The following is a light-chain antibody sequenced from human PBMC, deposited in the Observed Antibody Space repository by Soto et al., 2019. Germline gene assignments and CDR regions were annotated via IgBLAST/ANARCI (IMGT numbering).Light chain of an antibody. Sequence: EIVLTQSPATLSLCPGERATLSCRASQSVSSYLAWYQQKPGQTPRLLIYGASTRATGIPARFSGSGSGTEFTLTISSLQSEDFAVYYCQQYNNWPPKETFGQGTKVDIK. CDR3: QQYNNWPPKET. CDR1: QSVSSY. V-gene: IGKV3-15*01. CDR2: GAS. J-gene: IGKJ1*01.